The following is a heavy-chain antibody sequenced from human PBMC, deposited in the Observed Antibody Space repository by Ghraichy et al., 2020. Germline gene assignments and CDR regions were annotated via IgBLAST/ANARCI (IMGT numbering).Heavy chain of an antibody. V-gene: IGHV1-69*13. Sequence: SVKVSCKASGGTFSSYAISWVRQAPGQGLEWMGGIIPIFGTANYAQKFQGRVTITADESTSTAYMELSSLRSEDTAVYYCARDLRVEMATSDAFDIWGQGTMVTVSS. CDR3: ARDLRVEMATSDAFDI. D-gene: IGHD5-24*01. CDR1: GGTFSSYA. CDR2: IIPIFGTA. J-gene: IGHJ3*02.